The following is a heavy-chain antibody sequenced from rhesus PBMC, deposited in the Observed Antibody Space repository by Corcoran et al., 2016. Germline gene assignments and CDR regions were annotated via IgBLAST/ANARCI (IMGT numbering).Heavy chain of an antibody. D-gene: IGHD6-31*01. Sequence: QVQLQESGPGLVKPSETLSLICIVSGDSISANWWRWIRQPPGEGLEWIGESDGSFGTTNYSPSLKSRVTISKDASRNQFSLKVTSVTAADTAVYYCARDPATGYFDFWGQGVLVPVSS. CDR3: ARDPATGYFDF. J-gene: IGHJ4*01. CDR1: GDSISANW. CDR2: SDGSFGTT. V-gene: IGHV4-80*01.